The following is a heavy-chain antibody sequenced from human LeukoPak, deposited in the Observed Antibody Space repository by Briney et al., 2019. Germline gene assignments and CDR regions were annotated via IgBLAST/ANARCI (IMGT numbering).Heavy chain of an antibody. CDR1: GGSISSSSYY. J-gene: IGHJ4*02. D-gene: IGHD5-24*01. CDR2: IYYSGST. V-gene: IGHV4-39*07. CDR3: AREGEMATID. Sequence: SETLSLTCTVSGGSISSSSYYWGWIRQPPGTGLEWIGSIYYSGSTYYNPSLKSRVTISVDTSKNQFSLKLSSVTAADTAVYYCAREGEMATIDWGQGTLVTVSS.